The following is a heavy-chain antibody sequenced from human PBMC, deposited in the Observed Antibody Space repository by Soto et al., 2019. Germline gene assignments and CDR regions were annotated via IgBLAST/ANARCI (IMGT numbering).Heavy chain of an antibody. D-gene: IGHD3-10*01. CDR3: ARGTVRGVKPPYFDY. V-gene: IGHV3-33*01. Sequence: GGSLKLSCAASGFTFSSYGMHWVRQAPGKGLEWVAVIWYDGSNKYYADSVKGRFTISRDNSKNTLYLQMNSLRAEDTAVYYCARGTVRGVKPPYFDYWGQGTLVTVSS. CDR1: GFTFSSYG. J-gene: IGHJ4*02. CDR2: IWYDGSNK.